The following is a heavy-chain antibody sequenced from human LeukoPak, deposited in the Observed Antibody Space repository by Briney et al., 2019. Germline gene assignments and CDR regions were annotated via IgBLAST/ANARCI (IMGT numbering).Heavy chain of an antibody. Sequence: SSETLSLTCTVSGGSISSYYWSWIRQPPGKGLEWIGYIYYSGSTNYNPSLKSRVTISVDTSKNQFSLMLSSVTAADTAVYYCAREVAAGTASAFDIWGQGTMVTVSS. V-gene: IGHV4-59*12. J-gene: IGHJ3*02. CDR2: IYYSGST. D-gene: IGHD6-13*01. CDR3: AREVAAGTASAFDI. CDR1: GGSISSYY.